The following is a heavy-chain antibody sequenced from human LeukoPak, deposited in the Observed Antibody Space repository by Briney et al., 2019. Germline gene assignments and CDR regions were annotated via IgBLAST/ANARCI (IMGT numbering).Heavy chain of an antibody. D-gene: IGHD6-13*01. CDR2: IIPIFGTA. CDR1: GGTFSSYA. CDR3: ARGSSSWYSDFDY. Sequence: SVKVSCKASGGTFSSYAISWVRQAPGQGLEWMGGIIPIFGTANYAQKFQGRVTMTRDMSTSTVYMELSSLRSEDTAVYYCARGSSSWYSDFDYWGQGTLVTVSS. V-gene: IGHV1-69*05. J-gene: IGHJ4*02.